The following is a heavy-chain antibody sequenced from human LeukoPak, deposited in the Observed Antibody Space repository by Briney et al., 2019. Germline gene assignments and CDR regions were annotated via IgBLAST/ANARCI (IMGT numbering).Heavy chain of an antibody. CDR3: ARRYGSGSYYYYYGMDV. CDR2: IYPGDSDT. CDR1: GYSFTSYW. Sequence: GESLKISCKGSGYSFTSYWIGWVRQMPGKGLEWMGIIYPGDSDTRYSPSFQGQVTISADKSISTAYLQWSSLMASHTAMYYCARRYGSGSYYYYYGMDVWGQGTTVTVSS. D-gene: IGHD3-10*01. J-gene: IGHJ6*02. V-gene: IGHV5-51*01.